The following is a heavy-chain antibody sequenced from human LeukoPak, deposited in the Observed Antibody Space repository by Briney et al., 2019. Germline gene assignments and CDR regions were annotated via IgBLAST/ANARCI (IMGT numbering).Heavy chain of an antibody. CDR1: GYTFTGYY. Sequence: ASVKVSCKASGYTFTGYYMHWVRQAPGQGLEWMGWINPNSGGTNYAQKFQGRVTMTRDTSISTAYMELSSLRSEDTAVYYWARAQSYYDFWSGSYYFDYWGQGTLVTVSS. D-gene: IGHD3-3*01. V-gene: IGHV1-2*02. J-gene: IGHJ4*02. CDR3: ARAQSYYDFWSGSYYFDY. CDR2: INPNSGGT.